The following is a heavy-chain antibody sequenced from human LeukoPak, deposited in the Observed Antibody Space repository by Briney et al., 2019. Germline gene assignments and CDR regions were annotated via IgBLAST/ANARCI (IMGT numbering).Heavy chain of an antibody. CDR2: IYSAGDT. Sequence: GGSLRLSCAASGFTVTNNFMHWVRQAPGKGLEWVAVIYSAGDTYYADFVRGRFAISRDNSSNTLFLQMNSLSAEDTAVYYCAKRGYNYWYFDLWGRGTPVTVSS. D-gene: IGHD1-14*01. J-gene: IGHJ2*01. CDR3: AKRGYNYWYFDL. CDR1: GFTVTNNF. V-gene: IGHV3-53*01.